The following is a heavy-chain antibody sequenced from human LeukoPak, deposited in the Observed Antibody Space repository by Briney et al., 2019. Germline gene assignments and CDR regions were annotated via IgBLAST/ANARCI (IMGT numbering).Heavy chain of an antibody. V-gene: IGHV4-39*07. CDR1: GGSISSYY. D-gene: IGHD5-24*01. J-gene: IGHJ4*02. CDR3: ARGKRWLTFDY. Sequence: SETLSLTCTVSGGSISSYYWGWIRQPPGKGLEWIGSIYYSGSTYYNPSLKSRVTISVDTSKNQFSLKLSSVTAADTAVYYCARGKRWLTFDYWGQGTLVTVSS. CDR2: IYYSGST.